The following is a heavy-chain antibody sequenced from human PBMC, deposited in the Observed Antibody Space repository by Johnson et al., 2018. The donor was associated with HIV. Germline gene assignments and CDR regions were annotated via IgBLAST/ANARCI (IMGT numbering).Heavy chain of an antibody. V-gene: IGHV3-20*04. CDR2: INWSGDST. D-gene: IGHD4-17*01. CDR1: GFTFDDYG. J-gene: IGHJ3*02. Sequence: VQLVESGGGIVRPGGSLSLSCVASGFTFDDYGMSWVRQGPGKGLEWVTCINWSGDSTEYADSVKGRFTISRDNYKNTLYLQMNSLRAEDTAVYYCAKLVGDYVSNAFDIWGQGTMVTVSS. CDR3: AKLVGDYVSNAFDI.